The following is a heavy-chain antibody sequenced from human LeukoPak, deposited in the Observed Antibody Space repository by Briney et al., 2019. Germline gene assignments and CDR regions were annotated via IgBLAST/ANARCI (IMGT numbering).Heavy chain of an antibody. Sequence: GGSLRLSCTGSGFTFSSYSMNWVRQAPGKGLEWVSSISSSSSYRYYEESVKGRFSISRDNARNSLYLQMNSLRAEDTAVYYCARDRNQFDYWGQGTLVTVSS. D-gene: IGHD1-14*01. V-gene: IGHV3-21*01. CDR3: ARDRNQFDY. J-gene: IGHJ4*02. CDR2: ISSSSSYR. CDR1: GFTFSSYS.